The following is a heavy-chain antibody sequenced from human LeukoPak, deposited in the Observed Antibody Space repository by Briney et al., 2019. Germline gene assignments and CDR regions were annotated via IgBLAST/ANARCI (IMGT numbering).Heavy chain of an antibody. D-gene: IGHD3-10*01. Sequence: GGSLRLSCAASGFAFSDYYMSWIRQAPGKGLEWVSYISKSSSSTNYADSVKGRFSISRDNAKNSLYLQLNSLTVEDTAVYYCARVRSSGSPLDYWGQGTLVTVSS. CDR1: GFAFSDYY. V-gene: IGHV3-11*05. CDR2: ISKSSSST. CDR3: ARVRSSGSPLDY. J-gene: IGHJ4*02.